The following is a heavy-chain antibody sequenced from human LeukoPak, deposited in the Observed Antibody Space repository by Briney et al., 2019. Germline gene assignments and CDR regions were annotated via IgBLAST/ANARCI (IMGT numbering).Heavy chain of an antibody. CDR2: ISGGGGNT. D-gene: IGHD5-18*01. J-gene: IGHJ5*02. V-gene: IGHV3-23*01. Sequence: GGSLRLSCDASGFIFSSYGMSWVRQAPGKGLEWVSGISGGGGNTGYGDSVKGRFTISRDDSKNTLYLQMTSLRADDTAFYHCAKGGFSYGSRWFDTWGQGTLVTVSS. CDR3: AKGGFSYGSRWFDT. CDR1: GFIFSSYG.